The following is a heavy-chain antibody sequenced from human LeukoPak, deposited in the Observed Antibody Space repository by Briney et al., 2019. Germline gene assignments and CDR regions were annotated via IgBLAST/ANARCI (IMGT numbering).Heavy chain of an antibody. CDR3: GKSAPSGFDP. CDR1: GYTFTSYY. J-gene: IGHJ5*02. CDR2: INPSGGST. V-gene: IGHV1-46*01. Sequence: ASVKVSCTASGYTFTSYYMHWVRQAPGQGLEWMGIINPSGGSTSYAQKFQGRITITRDTSASTVYMELTSLRSEDTAVYYCGKSAPSGFDPWGQGTLVTVSS.